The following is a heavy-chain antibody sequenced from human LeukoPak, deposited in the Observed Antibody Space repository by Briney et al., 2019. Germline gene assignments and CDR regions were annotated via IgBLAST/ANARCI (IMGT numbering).Heavy chain of an antibody. J-gene: IGHJ5*02. CDR2: IYQSGDT. Sequence: SETLSLTCTVSGYSISSGYYWGWIRQPPGKGLEWIGSIYQSGDTHYNPSLKSRVAISVDTSKNQFSLKLSSVTAADTAVYYCSRALSYRDWSVNSSNWFAPGGQGPLFTVS. D-gene: IGHD3-3*01. CDR1: GYSISSGYY. CDR3: SRALSYRDWSVNSSNWFAP. V-gene: IGHV4-38-2*02.